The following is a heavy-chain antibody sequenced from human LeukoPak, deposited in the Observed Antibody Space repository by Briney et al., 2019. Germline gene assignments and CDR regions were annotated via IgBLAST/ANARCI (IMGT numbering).Heavy chain of an antibody. V-gene: IGHV4-59*01. CDR2: IYYSGST. D-gene: IGHD1-7*01. CDR1: GGSISGYY. J-gene: IGHJ3*02. Sequence: PSETLSLTCTVSGGSISGYYWSWIRQPPGKGLEWIGYIYYSGSTNYNPSLKSRVTISVDTSKNQFSLKLSSVTAADTAVYYCARDLDSGWNYVHAFDIWGQGTMVTVSS. CDR3: ARDLDSGWNYVHAFDI.